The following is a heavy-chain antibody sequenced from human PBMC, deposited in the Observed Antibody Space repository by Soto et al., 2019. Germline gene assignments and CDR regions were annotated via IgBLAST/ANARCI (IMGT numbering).Heavy chain of an antibody. V-gene: IGHV3-30*18. D-gene: IGHD6-19*01. J-gene: IGHJ6*02. Sequence: QVLLVESGGGVVRPGRTLRLSCGASGFSFSKYGMHWVRQAPGEGLEWLSLISHDGSEKWYAESVKGRFTISRDNSKNTLYLQINGRRGDDTAVYYCGKGYEVSPPVASGWYSNCFYGVDVWGRGATGSVSS. CDR1: GFSFSKYG. CDR3: GKGYEVSPPVASGWYSNCFYGVDV. CDR2: ISHDGSEK.